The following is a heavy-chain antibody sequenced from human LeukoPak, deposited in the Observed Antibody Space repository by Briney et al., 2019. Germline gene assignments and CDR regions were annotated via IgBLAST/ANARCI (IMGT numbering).Heavy chain of an antibody. D-gene: IGHD3-10*01. CDR1: GFTFDDYA. V-gene: IGHV3-9*01. CDR3: AAEVRGPYYFDY. J-gene: IGHJ4*02. CDR2: ITWNSVNI. Sequence: QSGGSLRLSCAASGFTFDDYAMHWVRQAPGKGLEWVSGITWNSVNIGYADSVKGRFTISRDNAKNSLYLQMNSLRAEDTALYYCAAEVRGPYYFDYWGQGTLVTVSS.